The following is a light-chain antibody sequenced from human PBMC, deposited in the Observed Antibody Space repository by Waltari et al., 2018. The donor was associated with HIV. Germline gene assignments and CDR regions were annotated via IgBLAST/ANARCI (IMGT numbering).Light chain of an antibody. CDR3: QESYSTPWM. CDR1: QSINNY. CDR2: AAS. V-gene: IGKV1-39*01. J-gene: IGKJ1*01. Sequence: DIQMTQSPSSLSASVGDRVTITCRASQSINNYLNWYQHKQGKAPKLLIYAASNLQRGVPARFSGSGSVTDFTLTIRSLQPEDFATYYCQESYSTPWMFGQGTKVEIK.